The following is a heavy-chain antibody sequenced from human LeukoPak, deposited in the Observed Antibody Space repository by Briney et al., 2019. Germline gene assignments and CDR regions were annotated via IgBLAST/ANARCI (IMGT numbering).Heavy chain of an antibody. CDR3: ARRQTIDYYFDY. D-gene: IGHD4/OR15-4a*01. V-gene: IGHV4-28*01. Sequence: PSETLSLTCAVSVYCISSSKWWGWIRQPPGKGLEWIGYIYYSGSTYYNPSLKSRVTMSVDTSKNQFSLKLISVTAVDTAVYYCARRQTIDYYFDYWGQGTLVTVSS. J-gene: IGHJ4*02. CDR2: IYYSGST. CDR1: VYCISSSKW.